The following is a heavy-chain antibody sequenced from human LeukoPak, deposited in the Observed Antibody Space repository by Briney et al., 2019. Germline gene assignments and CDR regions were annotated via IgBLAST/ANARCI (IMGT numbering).Heavy chain of an antibody. CDR1: GYTFTSYG. CDR2: ISAYSGNT. Sequence: ASVKVSCKASGYTFTSYGISWVRQAPGQGLEWMGWISAYSGNTNYAQKFQGRVTMTTDASTTTAYMELRSLRSDDTAVYYCARDSASSGRFEYWGQGNLVTVSS. D-gene: IGHD3-22*01. CDR3: ARDSASSGRFEY. J-gene: IGHJ4*02. V-gene: IGHV1-18*01.